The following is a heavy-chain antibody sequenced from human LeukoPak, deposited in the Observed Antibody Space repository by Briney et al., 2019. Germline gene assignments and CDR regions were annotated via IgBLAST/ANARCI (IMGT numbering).Heavy chain of an antibody. Sequence: SETLSLTCTVSGGSISCYYWSWIRQPPGKGLEWIGYIYYSGSTNYNPSLKSRVTISVDTSKNQFSLQLNSVTPEDTAVYYCAREGHSGYDLYGMDVWGQGTTVTVSS. V-gene: IGHV4-59*12. J-gene: IGHJ6*02. CDR2: IYYSGST. D-gene: IGHD5-12*01. CDR1: GGSISCYY. CDR3: AREGHSGYDLYGMDV.